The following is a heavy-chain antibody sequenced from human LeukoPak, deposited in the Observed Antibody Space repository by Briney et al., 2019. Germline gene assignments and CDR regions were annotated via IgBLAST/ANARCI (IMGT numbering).Heavy chain of an antibody. D-gene: IGHD6-6*01. Sequence: ASVKVSCKASGYTFTGYGISWVRQAPGQGLEWMGWISAYNGNTNYAQKVQGRVTMTPDTSTSTAYMELRSLRSDDTAVYYCARMPLRLGQLVYSRIYFDYWGQGTLVTVSS. CDR3: ARMPLRLGQLVYSRIYFDY. CDR2: ISAYNGNT. V-gene: IGHV1-18*01. J-gene: IGHJ4*02. CDR1: GYTFTGYG.